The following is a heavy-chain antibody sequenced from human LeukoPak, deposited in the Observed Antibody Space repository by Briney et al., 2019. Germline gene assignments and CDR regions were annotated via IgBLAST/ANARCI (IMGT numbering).Heavy chain of an antibody. CDR3: AKATGVSGNDFDY. CDR2: IGTAGDT. Sequence: PGGSLRLSCAASGFTFSSYDMHWVRQATGKGLEWVSAIGTAGDTYYPGSVKGRFTISRDNAKNSLYLQMNSLRAEDTAFYYCAKATGVSGNDFDYWGQGTLVTVSS. CDR1: GFTFSSYD. J-gene: IGHJ4*02. D-gene: IGHD1-1*01. V-gene: IGHV3-13*01.